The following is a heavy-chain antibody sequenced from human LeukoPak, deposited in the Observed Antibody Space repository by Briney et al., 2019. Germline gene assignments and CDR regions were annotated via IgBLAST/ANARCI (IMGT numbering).Heavy chain of an antibody. J-gene: IGHJ4*02. CDR1: GGTFSSYA. CDR3: AKGGMATTYSY. CDR2: IIPIFGTA. V-gene: IGHV1-69*13. Sequence: SVKVSCKAPGGTFSSYAISWVRQAPGQGLEWMGGIIPIFGTANYAQKFQGRVTITADESTSTAYMELSSLRSEDTAVYYCAKGGMATTYSYWGQGTLVTVSS. D-gene: IGHD5-24*01.